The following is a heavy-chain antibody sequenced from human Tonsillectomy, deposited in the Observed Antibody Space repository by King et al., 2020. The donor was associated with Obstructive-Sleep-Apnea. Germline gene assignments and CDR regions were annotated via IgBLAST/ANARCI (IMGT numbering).Heavy chain of an antibody. Sequence: VQLVESGGGLVQPGGSLRLSCAASGFIFNTYAMSWVRQAPGKGLEWVSAIGGSGGSTYYADSVKGRFTISRDNSKNTLYLQMNSLRAEDTAVYYCVKRDGSGWFGYWGQGTLVTVSS. CDR1: GFIFNTYA. V-gene: IGHV3-23*04. D-gene: IGHD6-19*01. CDR2: IGGSGGST. CDR3: VKRDGSGWFGY. J-gene: IGHJ4*02.